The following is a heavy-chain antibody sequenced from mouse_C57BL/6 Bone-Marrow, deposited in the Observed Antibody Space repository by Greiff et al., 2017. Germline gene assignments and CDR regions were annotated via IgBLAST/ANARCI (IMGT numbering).Heavy chain of an antibody. D-gene: IGHD2-2*01. CDR1: GFSLTSYG. CDR3: ARGEGYVYCDV. Sequence: VQLQESGPGLVAPSQSLSITCTVSGFSLTSYGVDWVRQSPGKGLEWLGVIWGVGSTNYNSALKSRLSISKDNSKSQVFLKMNSLKTDDTAMYYGARGEGYVYCDVGGKGTTGTVPS. J-gene: IGHJ1*03. CDR2: IWGVGST. V-gene: IGHV2-6*01.